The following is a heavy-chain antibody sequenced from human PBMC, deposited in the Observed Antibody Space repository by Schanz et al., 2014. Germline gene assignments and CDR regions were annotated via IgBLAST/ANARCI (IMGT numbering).Heavy chain of an antibody. Sequence: EVQLVQSGGGLVQPGGSLRLSCAASGFNFSNYVMSWVRQAPGKGLEWVSTIGTSGGTNYAESVKGRFTISRDNSKNTLYLQMNTLRAEDTAVYYCAKGRFGELSAFDIWGQGTMVTVSS. CDR2: IGTSGGT. J-gene: IGHJ3*02. D-gene: IGHD3-10*01. V-gene: IGHV3-23*04. CDR1: GFNFSNYV. CDR3: AKGRFGELSAFDI.